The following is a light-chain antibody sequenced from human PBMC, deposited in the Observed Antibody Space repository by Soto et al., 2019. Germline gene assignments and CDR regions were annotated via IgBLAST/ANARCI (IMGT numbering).Light chain of an antibody. J-gene: IGKJ1*01. CDR3: QKYYSSPPP. CDR1: QNIFSSSISRDY. V-gene: IGKV4-1*01. Sequence: DIVMTQSPDSLAVSLGERATFNCNSSQNIFSSSISRDYLAWYQQNPRQPPKLVIYWASIRESGVHDRFSGIESGTDFTLTITNLQAEDVEVYYGQKYYSSPPPFGQGTKVEIK. CDR2: WAS.